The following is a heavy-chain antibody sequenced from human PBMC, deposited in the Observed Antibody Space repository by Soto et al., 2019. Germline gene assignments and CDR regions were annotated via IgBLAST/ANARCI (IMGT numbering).Heavy chain of an antibody. J-gene: IGHJ4*02. Sequence: QVQLVQSGAEVKKPGSSVKVSCKASGGTFSSYAISWVRQAPGQGLEWMGGIIPIFGTANYAQKFQGRVTITADKSTSTAYMELSSLRSEDTAVYYCARDVEYYDSSGYYYYFDYWGQGTLVTVSS. V-gene: IGHV1-69*06. CDR2: IIPIFGTA. D-gene: IGHD3-22*01. CDR1: GGTFSSYA. CDR3: ARDVEYYDSSGYYYYFDY.